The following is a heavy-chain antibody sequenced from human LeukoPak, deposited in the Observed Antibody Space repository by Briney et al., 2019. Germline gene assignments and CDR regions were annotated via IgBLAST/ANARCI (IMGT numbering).Heavy chain of an antibody. Sequence: GASVKVSCKVSGYTLTELSMHWVRQAPGKGLEWMGGFDPEDGETIYAQKFQGRVTMTEDTSTDTAYMELSSLRSEDTAVYYCATYSPQVVPAAMSGYYYYYGMDVWGQGTTVTVSS. CDR3: ATYSPQVVPAAMSGYYYYYGMDV. CDR1: GYTLTELS. V-gene: IGHV1-24*01. J-gene: IGHJ6*02. D-gene: IGHD2-2*01. CDR2: FDPEDGET.